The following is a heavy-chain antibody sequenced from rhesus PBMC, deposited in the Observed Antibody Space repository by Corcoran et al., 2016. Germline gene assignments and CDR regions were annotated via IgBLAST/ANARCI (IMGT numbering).Heavy chain of an antibody. CDR2: RIPLGGIK. CDR1: GFPFGSYA. V-gene: IGHV1-198*02. J-gene: IGHJ6*01. Sequence: QVQLVQSGAEVKKPGASVKVSCKASGFPFGSYAISWVRQAPGQGLDWKGERIPLGGIKKYAEKVKGRGTITADTSTSTAYRELSSLRSEDTAVYDCAMGYSNYYSGLDSWGQGVVVTVSS. D-gene: IGHD4-23*01. CDR3: AMGYSNYYSGLDS.